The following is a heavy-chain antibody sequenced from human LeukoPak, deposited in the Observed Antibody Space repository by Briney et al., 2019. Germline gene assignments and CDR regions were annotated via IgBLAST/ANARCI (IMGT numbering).Heavy chain of an antibody. J-gene: IGHJ4*02. CDR3: ARDGDYGDTSGMPCY. CDR1: EFTLSTYA. Sequence: PGRSLRLSCAASEFTLSTYATNCVRHAPRKGLEWASTISGRWTNYADSVKGRFTISRDNSQNTLYLQMNSLRVEDTAVYYCARDGDYGDTSGMPCYWGQGTLVTVSS. V-gene: IGHV3-23*01. CDR2: ISGRWT. D-gene: IGHD4-23*01.